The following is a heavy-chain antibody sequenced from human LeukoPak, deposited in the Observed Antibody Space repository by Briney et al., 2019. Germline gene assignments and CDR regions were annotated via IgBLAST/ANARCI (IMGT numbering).Heavy chain of an antibody. V-gene: IGHV3-23*01. Sequence: GGSLRLSCAASGFTFSSYAMSWVRRAPGKGLEWVSAISGSGGATYYADSVKGRFTISRDNSRNTLYLQLNSLRAEDTAVYYCVKVGSGWYLYDFDYWGQGTLVTVSS. CDR2: ISGSGGAT. CDR3: VKVGSGWYLYDFDY. CDR1: GFTFSSYA. J-gene: IGHJ4*02. D-gene: IGHD6-19*01.